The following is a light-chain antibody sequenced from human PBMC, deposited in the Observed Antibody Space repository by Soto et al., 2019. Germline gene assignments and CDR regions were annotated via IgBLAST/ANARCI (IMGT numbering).Light chain of an antibody. Sequence: AIQMTQSPSSLSASVGDRVTITCRASQGIRNDLDWFQQKPGKAPKLLIYAASNLQSGVPARFSGSGSGTDFTLTISSLQPEDFATYYCQQYINWPLTFGGGTKVEIK. CDR3: QQYINWPLT. CDR1: QGIRND. J-gene: IGKJ4*01. V-gene: IGKV1-6*01. CDR2: AAS.